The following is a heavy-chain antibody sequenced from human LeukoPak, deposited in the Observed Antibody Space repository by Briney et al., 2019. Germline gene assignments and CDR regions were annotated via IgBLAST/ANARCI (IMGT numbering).Heavy chain of an antibody. J-gene: IGHJ3*02. CDR3: ATYSSGWYRDPGAFDI. CDR2: IYPGDSDT. D-gene: IGHD6-19*01. V-gene: IGHV5-51*01. Sequence: GESLKISCKGSGYSFTSYWIGWVRQMPGKGLEWMGIIYPGDSDTRYSPSFQGQVTISADKSISTAYLQWSSLKASDTAMYYCATYSSGWYRDPGAFDIWGQGTMVTVSS. CDR1: GYSFTSYW.